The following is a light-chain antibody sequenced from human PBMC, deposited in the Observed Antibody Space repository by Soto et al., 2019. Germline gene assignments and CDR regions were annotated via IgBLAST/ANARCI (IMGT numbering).Light chain of an antibody. Sequence: QSALTQPASVSGSPGQSITISCTGTSNDVGGYNFVSWYQQHPGKAPKLLIYEVTNRPSGVSNRFSGSKSANTASLTISGLQAEDEADYYCSSYTSGSTVVFGGGTKVTVL. V-gene: IGLV2-14*01. CDR2: EVT. J-gene: IGLJ3*02. CDR3: SSYTSGSTVV. CDR1: SNDVGGYNF.